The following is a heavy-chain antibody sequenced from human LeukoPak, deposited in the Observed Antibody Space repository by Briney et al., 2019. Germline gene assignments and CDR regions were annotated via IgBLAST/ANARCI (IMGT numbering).Heavy chain of an antibody. CDR3: AKGGQQLVQDWFDP. J-gene: IGHJ5*02. Sequence: PGGSLRLSCAASGFTFSSYSMNWVRQAPGKGLEWVSGISWNSGSIGYADSVKGRFTISRDNAKNSLYLQMNSLRAEDTALYYCAKGGQQLVQDWFDPWGQGTLVTVSS. D-gene: IGHD6-13*01. CDR1: GFTFSSYS. CDR2: ISWNSGSI. V-gene: IGHV3-9*01.